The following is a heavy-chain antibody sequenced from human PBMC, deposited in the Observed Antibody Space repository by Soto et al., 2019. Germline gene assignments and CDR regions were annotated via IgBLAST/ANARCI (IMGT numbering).Heavy chain of an antibody. CDR2: ISYDGSNK. CDR1: GFTFSSYA. Sequence: QVQLVESGGGVVQPGRSLRLSCAASGFTFSSYAMHWVRQAPGKGLEWVAVISYDGSNKYYADSVKGRFTISRDNSKNTVYLQMNSLRAEDTAVYYCARDPMGRYYGSGSYYFDSWGQGTLVTVSS. V-gene: IGHV3-30-3*01. CDR3: ARDPMGRYYGSGSYYFDS. D-gene: IGHD3-10*01. J-gene: IGHJ4*02.